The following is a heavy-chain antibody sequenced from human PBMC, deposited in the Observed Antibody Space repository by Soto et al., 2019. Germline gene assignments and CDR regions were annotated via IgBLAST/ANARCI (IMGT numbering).Heavy chain of an antibody. CDR1: GFTIGDFA. Sequence: RHCCTAVGFTIGDFAMSCFRQAPGKGLEWVGFIRSKAYGGTTEYAASVKGRFTISRDDSKSIAYLQMNSLKTEDTAVYYCTRGYCTNGVCVGWHYYYGMDVWGQGTTVTVSS. J-gene: IGHJ6*02. D-gene: IGHD2-8*01. CDR3: TRGYCTNGVCVGWHYYYGMDV. V-gene: IGHV3-49*03. CDR2: IRSKAYGGTT.